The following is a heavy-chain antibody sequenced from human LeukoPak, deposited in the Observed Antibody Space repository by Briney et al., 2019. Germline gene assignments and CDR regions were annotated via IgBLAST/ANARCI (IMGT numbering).Heavy chain of an antibody. Sequence: SETLSLTCTVSGYSISSGYYWGWIRQPPGKGLEWIGSIYHSGSTYYNPSLKSRVTISVDTSKNQSSLKLSSVTAADTAVYYCARIDYYDSSGLFDYWGQGTLVTVSS. CDR2: IYHSGST. CDR1: GYSISSGYY. D-gene: IGHD3-22*01. J-gene: IGHJ4*02. V-gene: IGHV4-38-2*02. CDR3: ARIDYYDSSGLFDY.